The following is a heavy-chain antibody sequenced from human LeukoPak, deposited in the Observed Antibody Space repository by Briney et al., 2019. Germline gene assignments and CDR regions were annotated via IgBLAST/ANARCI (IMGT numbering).Heavy chain of an antibody. V-gene: IGHV3-7*01. CDR1: GFTFSSYW. Sequence: GGSLRLSCAASGFTFSSYWMSWVRQAPGKGREWVANIKKDGSEKYYVDSVKGRFTISRDNAKNSLYLQMNSLRAEDTAVYYCARIPDSSGYYYPTYYFDYWGQGTLVTVSS. D-gene: IGHD3-22*01. CDR3: ARIPDSSGYYYPTYYFDY. CDR2: IKKDGSEK. J-gene: IGHJ4*02.